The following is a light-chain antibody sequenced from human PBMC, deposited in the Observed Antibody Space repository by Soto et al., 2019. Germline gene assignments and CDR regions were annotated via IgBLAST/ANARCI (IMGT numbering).Light chain of an antibody. CDR2: GAS. V-gene: IGKV3-15*01. Sequence: EIFMTQSPATLSVSPGEKVILSCRASQSVGTTLAWYQQKPGQAPSLLIRGASTRATGVPARFSGSGSGTEFTLTISSLQSEGFAIYYCQQYRVSPTFGGGTTLEIK. CDR1: QSVGTT. J-gene: IGKJ4*02. CDR3: QQYRVSPT.